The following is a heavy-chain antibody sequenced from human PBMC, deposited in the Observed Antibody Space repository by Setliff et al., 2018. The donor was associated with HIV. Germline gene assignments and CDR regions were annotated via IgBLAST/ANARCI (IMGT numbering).Heavy chain of an antibody. D-gene: IGHD6-19*01. CDR3: ARDIGGYSSL. J-gene: IGHJ4*02. CDR2: IDNYGSIT. CDR1: GFTFSTYW. V-gene: IGHV3-74*01. Sequence: GGSLRLSCAASGFTFSTYWMHWVRQVPGKGLLWVSRIDNYGSITNYADSVKGRFTISRDNAKNMLYLQMNGLRAEDTAVYYCARDIGGYSSLWGQGTLVTVSS.